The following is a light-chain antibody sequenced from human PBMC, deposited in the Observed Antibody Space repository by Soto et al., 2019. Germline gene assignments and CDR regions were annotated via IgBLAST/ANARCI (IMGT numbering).Light chain of an antibody. CDR1: QSISSW. J-gene: IGKJ1*01. CDR2: DAS. Sequence: DIPMTQSPSTLSASLLDRVTIXRRASQSISSWSAWYQQKPGKAPKLLIYDASSLESGVPSRFSGSGSGTEFTPTISSLQPDDFATYYCQQYNSYSWTFGQGTKVDIK. V-gene: IGKV1-5*01. CDR3: QQYNSYSWT.